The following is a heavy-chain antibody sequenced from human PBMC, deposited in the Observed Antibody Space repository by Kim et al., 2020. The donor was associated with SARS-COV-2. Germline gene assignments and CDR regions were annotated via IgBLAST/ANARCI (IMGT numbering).Heavy chain of an antibody. Sequence: GGSLRLSCAASGFTFSSYGMTWVRQAPGKGLECVSVINSGGSRANYADSVKGRFTISRDDSKNTLYLQMNSLRVEDTAVYYCAKVMGSSGWGFDNCGQGT. CDR2: INSGGSRA. J-gene: IGHJ4*02. CDR1: GFTFSSYG. CDR3: AKVMGSSGWGFDN. D-gene: IGHD6-19*01. V-gene: IGHV3-23*03.